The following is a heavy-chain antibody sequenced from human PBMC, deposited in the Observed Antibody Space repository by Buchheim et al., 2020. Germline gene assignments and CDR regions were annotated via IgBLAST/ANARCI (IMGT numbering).Heavy chain of an antibody. Sequence: EVRLVESGGGLVQPGGSLRLSCAASGFTFSDYWMRWVRQAPGKGLEWVANTRQDGSENYYVDSVKGRFTISRDNAKKLLYLQMNSLRAEDTAVYYCARGGTWDSYYFGMDVWGQGTT. CDR2: TRQDGSEN. CDR1: GFTFSDYW. V-gene: IGHV3-7*01. J-gene: IGHJ6*02. CDR3: ARGGTWDSYYFGMDV. D-gene: IGHD2-15*01.